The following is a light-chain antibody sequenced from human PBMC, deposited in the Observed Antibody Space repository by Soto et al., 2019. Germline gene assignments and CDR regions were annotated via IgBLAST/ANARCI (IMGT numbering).Light chain of an antibody. V-gene: IGLV2-14*01. CDR2: AVS. Sequence: QLVLTQPASVSGSPGQSITISCTGTSSDVGAYKYVSWYQQHPGKAPKLMIYAVSDRPSGVSNRFSGSKSGNTASLTISGLQAEDEADYYCSSYTSSSTLVFGGGTKLTVL. J-gene: IGLJ2*01. CDR1: SSDVGAYKY. CDR3: SSYTSSSTLV.